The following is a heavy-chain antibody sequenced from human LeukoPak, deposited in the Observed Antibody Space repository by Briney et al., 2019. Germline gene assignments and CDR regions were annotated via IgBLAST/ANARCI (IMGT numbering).Heavy chain of an antibody. Sequence: ASVKVSCKASGYTFTGYYMHWMRQAPAQGLEWMGRINPNSGGTNYAQKFQVRVTMTRDTSISTAYMELSRLRSDDTAVYYCASGLYGSGSSGYWGQGTLVTVSS. V-gene: IGHV1-2*06. D-gene: IGHD3-10*01. CDR2: INPNSGGT. CDR3: ASGLYGSGSSGY. J-gene: IGHJ4*02. CDR1: GYTFTGYY.